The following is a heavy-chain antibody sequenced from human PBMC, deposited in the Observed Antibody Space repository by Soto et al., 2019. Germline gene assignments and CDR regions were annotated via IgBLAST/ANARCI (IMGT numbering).Heavy chain of an antibody. J-gene: IGHJ4*02. CDR1: GFTFSSYW. Sequence: EVQLVESGGGLVQPGGSLRLSCAASGFTFSSYWMHWVRQAPGKGLVWVSRINSDGSSTSYADSVKGRFTISRDNAKNTVYLQMNSLRAEDTAVYYCARDLAIAVAGIQFDYWGQGTLVTVSS. CDR3: ARDLAIAVAGIQFDY. D-gene: IGHD6-19*01. CDR2: INSDGSST. V-gene: IGHV3-74*01.